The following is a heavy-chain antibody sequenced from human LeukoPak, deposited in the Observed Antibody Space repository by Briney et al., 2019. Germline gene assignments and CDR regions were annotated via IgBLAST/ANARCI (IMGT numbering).Heavy chain of an antibody. Sequence: GGSLRLSCAASGFTLSSYSMNWVRQAPGKGLEWVSSISSSSSYIYYADSVKGRFTISRDNAKNSLYLQMNSLRAEDTALYYCAKDRAYYDILTGLDYWGQGTLVTVSS. D-gene: IGHD3-9*01. CDR3: AKDRAYYDILTGLDY. CDR1: GFTLSSYS. J-gene: IGHJ4*02. CDR2: ISSSSSYI. V-gene: IGHV3-21*04.